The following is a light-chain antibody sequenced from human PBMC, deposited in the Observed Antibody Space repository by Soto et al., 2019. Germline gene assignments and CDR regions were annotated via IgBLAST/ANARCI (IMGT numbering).Light chain of an antibody. CDR2: EVS. Sequence: QSALTQPPSVSGSPGQSVTISCSGTSSDVGSYSRVSWYQQAPGTAPKVMIYEVSNRPSGVPDRFSGSKSGNTASLTISGLQPEDEADYYCYSFTSSNTYVFGPGTKVTVL. J-gene: IGLJ1*01. CDR1: SSDVGSYSR. CDR3: YSFTSSNTYV. V-gene: IGLV2-18*02.